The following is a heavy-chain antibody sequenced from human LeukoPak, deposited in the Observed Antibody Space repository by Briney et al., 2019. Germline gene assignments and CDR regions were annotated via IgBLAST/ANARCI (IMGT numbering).Heavy chain of an antibody. CDR3: AKDEYDFWSGYQYYMDV. CDR2: ISGSGGST. CDR1: GFTFSSYA. J-gene: IGHJ6*03. D-gene: IGHD3-3*01. Sequence: GGSLRLSCAASGFTFSSYAMSWVCQAPGKGLEWVSAISGSGGSTYYADSVKGRFTISRDNSKNTLYLQMNSLRAEDTAVYYCAKDEYDFWSGYQYYMDVWGKGTTVTVSS. V-gene: IGHV3-23*01.